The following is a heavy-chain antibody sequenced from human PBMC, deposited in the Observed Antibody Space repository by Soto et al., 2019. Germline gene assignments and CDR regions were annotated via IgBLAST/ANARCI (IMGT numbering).Heavy chain of an antibody. CDR2: ISYDGNNK. V-gene: IGHV3-30*18. J-gene: IGHJ6*02. Sequence: PGGSLRPSCAASGFSLSNNGMHWVRQAPGKGLEWVAVISYDGNNKYYADSVKGRFTISRDNSKNTVYLEMNNLRAEDTAMYYCAKGGSGNYLTYYYYYGMDVWGQGTTVTVSS. CDR3: AKGGSGNYLTYYYYYGMDV. CDR1: GFSLSNNG. D-gene: IGHD3-22*01.